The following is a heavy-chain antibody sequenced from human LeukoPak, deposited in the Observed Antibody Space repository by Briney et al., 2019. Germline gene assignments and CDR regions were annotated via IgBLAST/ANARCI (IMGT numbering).Heavy chain of an antibody. CDR2: IGTAGDT. Sequence: HPGGSLRLSCAASGFTFSSYDMHWVRQAPGKGLEWVSAIGTAGDTYYSGSVKGRFTISRENDKNSLYLQMNSLRAGDKAVYYCARGGVYCTNGVCYRRFDYWGQGTLVTVSS. J-gene: IGHJ4*02. D-gene: IGHD2-8*01. V-gene: IGHV3-13*01. CDR1: GFTFSSYD. CDR3: ARGGVYCTNGVCYRRFDY.